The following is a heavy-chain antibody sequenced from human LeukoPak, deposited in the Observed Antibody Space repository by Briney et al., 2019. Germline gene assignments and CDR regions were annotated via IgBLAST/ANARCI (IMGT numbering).Heavy chain of an antibody. V-gene: IGHV4-38-2*02. D-gene: IGHD3-10*01. CDR2: ISHSGNT. Sequence: SETLSLTCSVSGYSISNDYFWGWIRQPPGKGLEWIGSISHSGNTYYNPSLKSRITISRDTSMNQFCLKLSSVTAADTAVYFCARDPGAGNFDYWGQGTLVTVSS. CDR3: ARDPGAGNFDY. J-gene: IGHJ4*02. CDR1: GYSISNDYF.